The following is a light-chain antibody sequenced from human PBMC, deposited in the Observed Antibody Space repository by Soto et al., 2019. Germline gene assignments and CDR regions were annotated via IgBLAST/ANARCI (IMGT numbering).Light chain of an antibody. Sequence: DIVMTQSPDSLDVSLGERATINCKSSQSVLYSYNNKKYLAWYQQKPGQPPKLLIYWAFTRESGVPDRFSGSGSGKDFTLTSSSLQAEDVAVYYCQQYYSTPLTFGGGTKVEVK. CDR1: QSVLYSYNNKKY. CDR2: WAF. V-gene: IGKV4-1*01. CDR3: QQYYSTPLT. J-gene: IGKJ4*01.